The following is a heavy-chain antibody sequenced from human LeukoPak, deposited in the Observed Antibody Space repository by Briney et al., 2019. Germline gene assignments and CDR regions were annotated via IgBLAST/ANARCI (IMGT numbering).Heavy chain of an antibody. V-gene: IGHV4-34*01. Sequence: PSETLSLTCAVYGGSFSGYCWTWIRQPPGKGLEWIGEINHSGSTNYNPSLKSRVTISVDTSKNQFSLKLSSVTAADTAVYYCARALRITMIVVVPVFDYWGQGTLVTVSS. J-gene: IGHJ4*02. D-gene: IGHD3-22*01. CDR1: GGSFSGYC. CDR3: ARALRITMIVVVPVFDY. CDR2: INHSGST.